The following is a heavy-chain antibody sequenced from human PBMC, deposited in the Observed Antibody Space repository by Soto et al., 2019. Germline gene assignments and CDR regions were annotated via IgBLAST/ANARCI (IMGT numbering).Heavy chain of an antibody. CDR3: GRCIQLDYYHGMEV. CDR1: GYTFYSHS. CDR2: ISADNGNT. D-gene: IGHD1-1*01. Sequence: QAQLVQSGAEVKKPGASVKVSCKASGYTFYSHSISWVRQAPGQGLEWMGRISADNGNTKYAQKFRGRVTMTTDTXXSTVYMELRNWRSDDTAVYYCGRCIQLDYYHGMEVWGQGTTVTVSS. V-gene: IGHV1-18*01. J-gene: IGHJ6*02.